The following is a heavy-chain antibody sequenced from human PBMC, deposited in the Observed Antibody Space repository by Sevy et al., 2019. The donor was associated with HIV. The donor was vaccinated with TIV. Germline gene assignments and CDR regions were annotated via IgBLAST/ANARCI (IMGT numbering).Heavy chain of an antibody. V-gene: IGHV3-11*06. Sequence: GGSLRLSCAASGFTFSDYYMSWIRQAPGKGLEWVSNISSSSSYTNYADSVKGRFTISRDNAKNSLYLQMNSLRAEDTAVYYCARMSAGIDYWGQGTLVTVSS. J-gene: IGHJ4*02. D-gene: IGHD6-13*01. CDR1: GFTFSDYY. CDR2: ISSSSSYT. CDR3: ARMSAGIDY.